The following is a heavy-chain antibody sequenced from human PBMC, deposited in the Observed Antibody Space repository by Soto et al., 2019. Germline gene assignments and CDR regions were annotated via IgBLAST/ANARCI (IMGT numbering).Heavy chain of an antibody. CDR3: ARSTGSHTYLDC. Sequence: QVPLVESGGGVVQPGRSLRLSCAASGFTFSSYGMHWVRQAPGKGLEWVAVIWSDGNKKYYADSVKGRFTISRDNSKNTLYLQMDSLRAEDTALYYCARSTGSHTYLDCWGQGTLVTVSS. CDR2: IWSDGNKK. CDR1: GFTFSSYG. J-gene: IGHJ4*02. V-gene: IGHV3-33*01.